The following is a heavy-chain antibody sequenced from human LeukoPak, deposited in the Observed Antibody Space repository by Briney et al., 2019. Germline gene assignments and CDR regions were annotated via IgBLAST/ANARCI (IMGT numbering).Heavy chain of an antibody. CDR3: ATQYLYGDPNAFDI. J-gene: IGHJ3*02. Sequence: ASVKVSCKASGYTFTSYDINWVRQATGQGLEWMGWMNPNSGNTGYAQKFQGRVTMTRNTSISTAYMELSSLRSEDTAVYYCATQYLYGDPNAFDIWGQGTMVTVSS. D-gene: IGHD4-17*01. CDR1: GYTFTSYD. CDR2: MNPNSGNT. V-gene: IGHV1-8*01.